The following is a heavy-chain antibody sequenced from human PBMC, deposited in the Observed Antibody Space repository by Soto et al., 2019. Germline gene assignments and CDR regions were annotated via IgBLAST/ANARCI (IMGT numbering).Heavy chain of an antibody. CDR1: GFTFDDYA. V-gene: IGHV3-9*01. CDR2: ISWNSGSI. Sequence: GGSLRLSCAASGFTFDDYAMHWVRQAPGKGLEWVSGISWNSGSIGYADSVKGRFTISRDNAKNSLYLQMNSLRAEDTALYYCAKGNDYGDYRSAFDIWGQGTMVTVSS. CDR3: AKGNDYGDYRSAFDI. J-gene: IGHJ3*02. D-gene: IGHD4-17*01.